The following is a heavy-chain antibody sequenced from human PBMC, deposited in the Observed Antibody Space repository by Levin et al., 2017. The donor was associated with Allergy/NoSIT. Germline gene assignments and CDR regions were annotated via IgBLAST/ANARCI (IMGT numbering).Heavy chain of an antibody. J-gene: IGHJ2*01. V-gene: IGHV3-7*01. Sequence: GESLKISCAASRFPLSRYWVSWIRQAPGKGLEWVANIKPEGNEKHYVDSAKGRFTISRDNAKNSLYLQMNSLRAEDTAVYYCASHNWVNWCFDLWGRGTVVTVSS. D-gene: IGHD1-20*01. CDR1: RFPLSRYW. CDR2: IKPEGNEK. CDR3: ASHNWVNWCFDL.